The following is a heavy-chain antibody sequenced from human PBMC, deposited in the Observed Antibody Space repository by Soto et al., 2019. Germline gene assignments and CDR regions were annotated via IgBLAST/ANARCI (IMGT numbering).Heavy chain of an antibody. D-gene: IGHD3-22*01. J-gene: IGHJ4*02. V-gene: IGHV3-11*05. CDR3: ARVESGVVAPPVW. CDR1: GFTFSDYY. CDR2: ISSSSSYT. Sequence: PGGSLRLSCAASGFTFSDYYMSWIRQAPGKGLEWVSYISSSSSYTNYADSVKGRFTISRDNAKNSLYLQMNSLRAEDTAVYYCARVESGVVAPPVWWGQGTQVTVSS.